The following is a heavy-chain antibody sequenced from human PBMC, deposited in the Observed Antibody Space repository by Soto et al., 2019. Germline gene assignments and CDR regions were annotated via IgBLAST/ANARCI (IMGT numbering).Heavy chain of an antibody. CDR2: INPSGGST. Sequence: QVQLVQSGAEVKKPGASVKVSCKASGYTFTSYYMHWVRQAPGQGLEWMGIINPSGGSTSYAQKFQGRVTMTRDTSTSTVYMELSSLRSEDTAVHYCARSLPSRAEYFQHWGQGTLVTVSS. V-gene: IGHV1-46*03. D-gene: IGHD3-10*01. J-gene: IGHJ1*01. CDR3: ARSLPSRAEYFQH. CDR1: GYTFTSYY.